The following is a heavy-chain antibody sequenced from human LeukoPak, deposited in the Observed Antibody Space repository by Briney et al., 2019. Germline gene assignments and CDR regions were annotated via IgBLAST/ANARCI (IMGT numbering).Heavy chain of an antibody. V-gene: IGHV1-8*03. CDR1: GYTFTSYD. CDR2: MNPNSGNT. D-gene: IGHD2-2*01. J-gene: IGHJ5*02. Sequence: ASVKVSCKASGYTFTSYDINWVRQATGQGLEWMGWMNPNSGNTGYAQKFQGRVAITRNTSISTAYMELSSLRSEDTAVYYCAGLAYCSSTSCHGFDPWGQGTLVTVSS. CDR3: AGLAYCSSTSCHGFDP.